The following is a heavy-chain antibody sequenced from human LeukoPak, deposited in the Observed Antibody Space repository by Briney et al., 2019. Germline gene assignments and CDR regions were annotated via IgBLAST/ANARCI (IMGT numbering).Heavy chain of an antibody. CDR1: GGSISSYY. CDR3: ASHYDILTGYEY. Sequence: SSETLSLTCTVSGGSISSYYWSWIRQPPGKGLEWIGYIYYSGSTNYNPSLKSRVTISVDTSKNQFSLKLTSVTAADTAMYYCASHYDILTGYEYWGQGTLVTVSS. J-gene: IGHJ4*02. CDR2: IYYSGST. V-gene: IGHV4-59*08. D-gene: IGHD3-9*01.